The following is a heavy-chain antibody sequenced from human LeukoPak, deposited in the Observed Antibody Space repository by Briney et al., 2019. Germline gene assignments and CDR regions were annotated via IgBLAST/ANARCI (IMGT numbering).Heavy chain of an antibody. CDR3: ASRYDYVWGSYRVQRYFDY. CDR1: GGSFSGYY. V-gene: IGHV4-34*01. CDR2: INHSGST. D-gene: IGHD3-16*02. J-gene: IGHJ4*02. Sequence: SETLSLTCAVYGGSFSGYYWSWIRQPPGKGLEWIGEINHSGSTNYNPSLKSRVTISVDTSKNQFSLKLSSVTAADTAVYYCASRYDYVWGSYRVQRYFDYWGQGTLVTVSS.